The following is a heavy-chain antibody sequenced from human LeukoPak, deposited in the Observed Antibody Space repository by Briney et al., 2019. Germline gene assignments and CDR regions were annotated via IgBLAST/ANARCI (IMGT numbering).Heavy chain of an antibody. CDR3: ARASGGMDV. Sequence: PSETLSLTCAVYGGSFSGYYWSWIRQPPGKGLEWIGEINHSGSTNYNPSLKSRVTISVDTSKNQFSLKLSSVTAADTAVYYCARASGGMDVWGKGTTVTVSS. CDR1: GGSFSGYY. D-gene: IGHD3-16*01. CDR2: INHSGST. J-gene: IGHJ6*03. V-gene: IGHV4-34*01.